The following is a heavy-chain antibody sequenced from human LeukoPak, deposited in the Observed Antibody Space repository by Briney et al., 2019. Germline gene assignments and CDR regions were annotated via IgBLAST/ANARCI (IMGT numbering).Heavy chain of an antibody. CDR3: ARVGGYCSSTSCFPRDINWFDP. CDR1: GGTFSSYA. Sequence: SVKVSCKASGGTFSSYAISWVRQAPGQGLEWMGGIIPIFGTANYAQESQGRVTITTDESTSIAYMELSSLRSEDTAVYYCARVGGYCSSTSCFPRDINWFDPWGQGTLVTVSS. J-gene: IGHJ5*02. CDR2: IIPIFGTA. D-gene: IGHD2-2*01. V-gene: IGHV1-69*05.